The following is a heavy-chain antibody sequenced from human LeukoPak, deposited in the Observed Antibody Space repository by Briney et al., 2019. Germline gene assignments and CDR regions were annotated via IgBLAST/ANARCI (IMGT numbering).Heavy chain of an antibody. CDR3: ARSREYGDYVDYFDY. V-gene: IGHV1-18*01. Sequence: ASVKVSCKASGYTFSSYGISWVRQAPGQGLEWMGWISPYNGKMNYLPKLQGRVTMTTDTSTSTAYMELRSLRSDDTAVYYCARSREYGDYVDYFDYWGQGTLVTVSS. J-gene: IGHJ4*02. CDR1: GYTFSSYG. D-gene: IGHD4-17*01. CDR2: ISPYNGKM.